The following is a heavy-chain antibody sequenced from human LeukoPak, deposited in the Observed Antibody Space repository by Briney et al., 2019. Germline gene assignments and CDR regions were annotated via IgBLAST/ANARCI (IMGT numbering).Heavy chain of an antibody. Sequence: GGSLRLSCAASGFTFDDYGMSWVRHAPGKGLEWVSGINWNGGSTVYADSVKGRFTISRDNANNSLYLQMNSLRAEDTALYYCARVSQSYDYGDYEDYWGQGTLVTVSS. CDR1: GFTFDDYG. CDR2: INWNGGST. J-gene: IGHJ4*02. CDR3: ARVSQSYDYGDYEDY. D-gene: IGHD4-17*01. V-gene: IGHV3-20*04.